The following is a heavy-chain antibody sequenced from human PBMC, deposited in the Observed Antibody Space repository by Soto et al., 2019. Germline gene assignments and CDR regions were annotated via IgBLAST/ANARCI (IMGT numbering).Heavy chain of an antibody. J-gene: IGHJ5*02. CDR1: GYTFTSYG. V-gene: IGHV1-18*01. CDR3: ARGGLTYYDDGSNNWFDP. D-gene: IGHD3-22*01. CDR2: ISAYNGNT. Sequence: QVQLVQSGAEVKKPGASVKVSCKASGYTFTSYGISWVRQAPGQGLEWMGWISAYNGNTNYAQKLQGRVTMTTDTSTATXXMELRRLRSADTAVYSCARGGLTYYDDGSNNWFDPWGQGTLVTVSS.